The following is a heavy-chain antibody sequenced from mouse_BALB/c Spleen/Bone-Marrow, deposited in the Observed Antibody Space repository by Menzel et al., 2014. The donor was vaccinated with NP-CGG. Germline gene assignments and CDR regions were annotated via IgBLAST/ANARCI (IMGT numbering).Heavy chain of an antibody. CDR1: GFTFSSYT. D-gene: IGHD2-14*01. V-gene: IGHV5-9*03. CDR3: ARAYYRYPFDY. Sequence: EVQGVESGGGLVKPGGSLKLSCAASGFTFSSYTMSWVRQTPEKRLEWVATISSGGGNTYYPDSMKGRFTISRDNAKNNLHLQMSSLRSEDTALYYCARAYYRYPFDYRGQGTTLTVSS. CDR2: ISSGGGNT. J-gene: IGHJ2*01.